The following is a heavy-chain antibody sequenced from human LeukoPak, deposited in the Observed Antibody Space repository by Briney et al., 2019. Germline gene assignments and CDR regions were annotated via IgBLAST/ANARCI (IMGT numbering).Heavy chain of an antibody. CDR2: INPNSGGT. CDR1: RYIFTGYY. J-gene: IGHJ4*02. CDR3: ARDHYFDY. V-gene: IGHV1-2*02. Sequence: GASVKVSCKASRYIFTGYYVHWVRQAPGQGLEWMGWINPNSGGTNYAQKFQGRVTMTRDTSITTAYMELSRLRSDDTAVYYCARDHYFDYWGQGTLVTVSS.